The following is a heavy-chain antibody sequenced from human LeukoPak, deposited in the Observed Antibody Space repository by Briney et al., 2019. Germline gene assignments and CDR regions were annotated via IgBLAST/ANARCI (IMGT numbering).Heavy chain of an antibody. D-gene: IGHD1-1*01. CDR2: ISGSGGST. Sequence: GSLRLSCAASGFTFSSYWMHWVRQAPGKGLEWVSAISGSGGSTYYADSVKGRFTISRDNSKNTLYLQMNSLRAEDTAVYYCAKDWSWNDFGAFDIWGQGTMVTVSP. V-gene: IGHV3-23*01. CDR1: GFTFSSYW. J-gene: IGHJ3*02. CDR3: AKDWSWNDFGAFDI.